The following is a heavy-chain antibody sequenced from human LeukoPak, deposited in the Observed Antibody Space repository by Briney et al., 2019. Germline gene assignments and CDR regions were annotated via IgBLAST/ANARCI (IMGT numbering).Heavy chain of an antibody. J-gene: IGHJ6*02. CDR3: ARVVGYAGYYYYGMDV. Sequence: ASVKVSCKASGFTFTRYGISWVRQAPGQGLEWMGWISAYNGDTNYAQKFQGRVTMTTDTSTTTAYMELRSLRSDDTTVYYCARVVGYAGYYYYGMDVWGQGTTVTVSS. V-gene: IGHV1-18*01. CDR1: GFTFTRYG. D-gene: IGHD5-12*01. CDR2: ISAYNGDT.